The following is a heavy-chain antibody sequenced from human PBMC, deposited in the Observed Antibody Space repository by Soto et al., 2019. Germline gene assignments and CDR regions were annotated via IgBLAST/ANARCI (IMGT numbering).Heavy chain of an antibody. J-gene: IGHJ3*02. Sequence: YLRLSCAASGFVFSSYAMSWVRQAPGKGLEWVSAISGSGTTAYYADSVKGRFIFSRDNPKNTMYLQMNSLRAEDTAVYFCAKTTDGWFSAFEIWGQGTVVTVSS. CDR1: GFVFSSYA. CDR2: ISGSGTTA. D-gene: IGHD6-19*01. V-gene: IGHV3-23*01. CDR3: AKTTDGWFSAFEI.